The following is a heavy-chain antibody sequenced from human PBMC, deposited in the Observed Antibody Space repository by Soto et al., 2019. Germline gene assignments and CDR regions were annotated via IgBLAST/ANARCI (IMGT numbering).Heavy chain of an antibody. CDR3: ASHGLDYGDYHNCFHP. V-gene: IGHV4-39*01. CDR1: GGSISSSSYY. J-gene: IGHJ5*02. D-gene: IGHD4-17*01. Sequence: SETLSLTCTVSGGSISSSSYYWGWIRQPPGKGLEWIGSIYYSGSTYYNPSLKSRVTISVDTSKNQFSLKLSSVTAADTAVYYCASHGLDYGDYHNCFHPCGQGTLVTVSS. CDR2: IYYSGST.